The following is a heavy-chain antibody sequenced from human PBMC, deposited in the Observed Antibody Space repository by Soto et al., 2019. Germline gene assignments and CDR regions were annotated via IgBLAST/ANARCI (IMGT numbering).Heavy chain of an antibody. CDR3: VHGYYFDS. CDR1: GITFSSYA. Sequence: PGGSLRLSCAASGITFSSYAMNWVRQPPGKGLEWVSGINDRGRSTYYADSVKGRFTISRDNSKNTLSLQMNSLRAEDTAIYYCVHGYYFDSWGQGTLVTVSS. CDR2: INDRGRST. D-gene: IGHD5-12*01. V-gene: IGHV3-23*01. J-gene: IGHJ4*02.